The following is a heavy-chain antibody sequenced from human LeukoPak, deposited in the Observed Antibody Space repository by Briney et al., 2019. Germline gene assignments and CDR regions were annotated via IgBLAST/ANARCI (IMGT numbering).Heavy chain of an antibody. J-gene: IGHJ4*02. V-gene: IGHV1-69*05. D-gene: IGHD1-26*01. CDR3: ARVGSGSYREGYFDY. CDR2: IIPIFGTA. CDR1: GGTFSSYA. Sequence: GASVKVSCKASGGTFSSYAISWVRQAPGQGLEWMGGIIPIFGTANYAQKFQGRVTITTDESTSTAYMELSSLRSEDTAVYYCARVGSGSYREGYFDYWGQGTLVTVSS.